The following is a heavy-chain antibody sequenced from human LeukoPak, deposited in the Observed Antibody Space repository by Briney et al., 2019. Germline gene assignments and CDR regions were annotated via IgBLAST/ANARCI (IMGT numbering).Heavy chain of an antibody. CDR2: ISGSGGST. V-gene: IGHV3-23*01. CDR1: GFTFSSYA. J-gene: IGHJ6*04. D-gene: IGHD3-10*01. CDR3: AKSVLLWFGEYGMDV. Sequence: GGSLRLSCAASGFTFSSYAMSWVRQAPGKGLEWVSAISGSGGSTYYADSVKGRFTISRDNSKNTLYLQMNSLRAEDTAVYYCAKSVLLWFGEYGMDVWGKGTTVTVSS.